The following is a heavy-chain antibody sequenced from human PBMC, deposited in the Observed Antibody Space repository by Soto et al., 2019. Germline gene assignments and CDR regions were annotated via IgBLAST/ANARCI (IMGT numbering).Heavy chain of an antibody. J-gene: IGHJ6*03. Sequence: LSLTCAVYGGSFSGYYWSWIRQPPGKGLEWIGEINHSGSTNYNPSLKSRVTISVDTSKNQFSLKLSSVTAADTAVYYCARVSVPAAIGYYYYYMDVWGKGTTVTVSS. D-gene: IGHD2-2*01. CDR3: ARVSVPAAIGYYYYYMDV. CDR1: GGSFSGYY. V-gene: IGHV4-34*01. CDR2: INHSGST.